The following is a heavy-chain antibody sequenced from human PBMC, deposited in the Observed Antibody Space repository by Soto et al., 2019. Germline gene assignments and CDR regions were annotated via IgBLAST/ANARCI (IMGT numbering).Heavy chain of an antibody. J-gene: IGHJ6*02. V-gene: IGHV3-23*01. D-gene: IGHD3-3*01. Sequence: EVQVLESGGGLVQPGGSLRLSCAASEVTFSSHPMTWVRQGPGRGLEWVSSISPSGGSTYYADSVKGRFTVSRDNSKNTLYLQMNSLRAEDTALYYCVQDAPRICVWGHGTTVTVSS. CDR1: EVTFSSHP. CDR2: ISPSGGST. CDR3: VQDAPRICV.